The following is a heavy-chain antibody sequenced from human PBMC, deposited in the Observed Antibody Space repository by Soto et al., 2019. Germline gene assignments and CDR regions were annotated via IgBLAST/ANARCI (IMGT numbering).Heavy chain of an antibody. CDR1: GFTLSSYT. Sequence: GALRLSCAASGFTLSSYTMNWVRQAPGKGLEWVSSISSSSSYADSVKGRFTISRDNAKSSLYLQMNSLRAEDTAVYYCARGHYGMDVWGQGTTVTVS. J-gene: IGHJ6*02. V-gene: IGHV3-21*01. CDR3: ARGHYGMDV. CDR2: ISSSSS.